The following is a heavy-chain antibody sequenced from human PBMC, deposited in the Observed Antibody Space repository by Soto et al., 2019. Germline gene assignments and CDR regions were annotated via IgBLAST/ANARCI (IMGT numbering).Heavy chain of an antibody. Sequence: QMQLVESGGDLVKPGGSLRLSCAASGFNFGDYYMRWVRQAPGKGLEWVSFVSSTGGYTKYSDSVGGRFTVSRDNGRNSLHLQLNSLRVEDTAIYYCSRLRVGVNWYFDLWGRGTLVTVSS. D-gene: IGHD1-26*01. V-gene: IGHV3-11*06. CDR1: GFNFGDYY. CDR3: SRLRVGVNWYFDL. CDR2: VSSTGGYT. J-gene: IGHJ2*01.